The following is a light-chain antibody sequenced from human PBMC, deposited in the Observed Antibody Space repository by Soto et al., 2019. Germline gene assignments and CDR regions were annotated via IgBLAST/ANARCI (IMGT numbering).Light chain of an antibody. CDR3: QSYDTSLRGWV. V-gene: IGLV1-40*01. Sequence: QPVLVQPPSVSGAPGRTVIISCTGSSSNIGAGYEVHWYQQLPRTAPRLLIYGNKYRPSGVPDRFSGSKSGTSASLAITGLQPEDEADYYCQSYDTSLRGWVFGGGTKVTVL. J-gene: IGLJ3*02. CDR1: SSNIGAGYE. CDR2: GNK.